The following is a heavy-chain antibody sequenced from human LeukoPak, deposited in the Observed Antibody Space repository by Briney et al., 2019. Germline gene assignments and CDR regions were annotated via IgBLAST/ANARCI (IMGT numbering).Heavy chain of an antibody. CDR3: AKEPGSSRPVIYFDY. Sequence: PGGSLRLSCAASGFTFSTYAMSWVRQAPGKGLEWVSAISGSGSSAFYADSVKGRFTISRDNSKNTLYLQMSSLRAEDTAVYYCAKEPGSSRPVIYFDYWGQGTLVAVSS. CDR2: ISGSGSSA. J-gene: IGHJ4*02. V-gene: IGHV3-23*01. CDR1: GFTFSTYA. D-gene: IGHD2-2*01.